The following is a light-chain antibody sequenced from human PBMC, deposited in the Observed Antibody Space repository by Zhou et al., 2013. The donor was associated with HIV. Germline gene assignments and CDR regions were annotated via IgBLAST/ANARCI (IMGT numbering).Light chain of an antibody. J-gene: IGKJ3*01. Sequence: EIVLTQSPGTLSLSPGERATLSCRASQSVSSYLAWYQQKPGQAPRLLIYDASNRATGIPARFSGSGSGTDFTLTISSLEPEDFAVYYCQQRSDWPLTFGPGTKVDIE. CDR1: QSVSSY. CDR3: QQRSDWPLT. V-gene: IGKV3-11*01. CDR2: DAS.